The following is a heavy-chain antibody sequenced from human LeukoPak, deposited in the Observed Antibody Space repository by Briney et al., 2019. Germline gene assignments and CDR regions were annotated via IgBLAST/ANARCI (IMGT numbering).Heavy chain of an antibody. CDR2: IYTSGST. CDR1: GGSISSYY. D-gene: IGHD6-13*01. V-gene: IGHV4-4*07. CDR3: ARDLSSSWYGAGVYYFDY. J-gene: IGHJ4*02. Sequence: PSETLSLTCTVSGGSISSYYWSWIRQPAGKGLEWIGRIYTSGSTNYNPSLKSRVTMSVDTSKNQFSLKLSSVTAADTAVYYCARDLSSSWYGAGVYYFDYWGLGTLVTVSS.